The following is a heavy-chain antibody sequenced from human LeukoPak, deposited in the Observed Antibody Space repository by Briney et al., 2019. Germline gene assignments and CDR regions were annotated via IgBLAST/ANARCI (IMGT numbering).Heavy chain of an antibody. CDR3: ARDPSILGYDFWSGNTFYDY. D-gene: IGHD3-3*01. CDR2: INTNTGNP. CDR1: GYTFTSYY. Sequence: ASVKVSCKASGYTFTSYYMHWVRQAPGQGLEWMGWINTNTGNPTYAQGFTGWFVFSLDTSVSTAYLQISSLKAEDTAVYYCARDPSILGYDFWSGNTFYDYWGQGTLVTVSS. V-gene: IGHV7-4-1*02. J-gene: IGHJ4*02.